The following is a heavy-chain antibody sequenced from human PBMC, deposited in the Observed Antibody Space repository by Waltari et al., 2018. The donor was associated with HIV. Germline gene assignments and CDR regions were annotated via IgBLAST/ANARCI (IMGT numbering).Heavy chain of an antibody. CDR3: ARTSGGADY. CDR2: IYQSGST. J-gene: IGHJ4*02. CDR1: GYSISSGYH. Sequence: QVQLHESGPGLVKPSETLSLTCAVSGYSISSGYHWGWIRQPTGKGLEWVGSIYQSGSTYYNTSLKGRVMISLDTAKNQFSLNLTSVTAADTAVYFCARTSGGADYWGQGTLVTVSS. V-gene: IGHV4-38-2*01. D-gene: IGHD1-26*01.